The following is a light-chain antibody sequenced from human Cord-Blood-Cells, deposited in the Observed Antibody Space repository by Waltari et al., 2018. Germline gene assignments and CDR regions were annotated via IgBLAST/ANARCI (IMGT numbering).Light chain of an antibody. CDR1: QSVSRN. Sequence: EIVMTQSPATLSVSPGERATLSCRASQSVSRNLAWYQQKHGQAPRLLIYGAATRATGIPARFSGSGSGTEFTLTISSLQSEDFAVYYCQQYNNWPPTFGQGTKVEIK. CDR3: QQYNNWPPT. J-gene: IGKJ1*01. V-gene: IGKV3-15*01. CDR2: GAA.